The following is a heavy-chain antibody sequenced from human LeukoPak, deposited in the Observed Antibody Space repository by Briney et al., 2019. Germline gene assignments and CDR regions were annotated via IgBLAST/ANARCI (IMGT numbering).Heavy chain of an antibody. V-gene: IGHV3-30*02. J-gene: IGHJ4*02. CDR3: AKDQDDYGGSFDY. CDR2: IRYDGSNK. D-gene: IGHD4-17*01. CDR1: GFTFSSYG. Sequence: GGSLRLSCAASGFTFSSYGMHWVRQAPGKGLEWVAFIRYDGSNKCYADSVKGRFTISRDNSKNTLYLQMNSLRAEDTAVYYCAKDQDDYGGSFDYWGQGTLVTASS.